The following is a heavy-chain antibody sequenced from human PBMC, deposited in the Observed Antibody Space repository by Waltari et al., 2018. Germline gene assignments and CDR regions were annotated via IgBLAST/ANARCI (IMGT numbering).Heavy chain of an antibody. J-gene: IGHJ4*02. V-gene: IGHV1-24*01. CDR2: FDPEDGET. Sequence: QVQLVQSGAEVKKPGASVKVSCKVSGSTLTELSMHWVRQAPGKGLEWMGGFDPEDGETIYAQKFQGRVTMTEDTSTDTAYMELSSLRSEDTAVYYCATGKTMTRLDLYYFDYWGQGTLVTVSS. CDR1: GSTLTELS. D-gene: IGHD1-7*01. CDR3: ATGKTMTRLDLYYFDY.